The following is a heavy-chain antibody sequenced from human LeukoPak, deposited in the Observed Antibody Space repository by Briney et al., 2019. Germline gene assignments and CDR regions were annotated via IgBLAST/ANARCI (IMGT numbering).Heavy chain of an antibody. CDR2: ISGYNGNT. D-gene: IGHD3-3*01. Sequence: ASLKVSCKASGYTFSSYGISWVRQAPGQGLEWMGRISGYNGNTKYAQKVQGRVTMSTDTSTRTAYMELRSLRSDDTAVYYCARDSDHDFWSGYPYFDEWGQGTLVTVSS. CDR3: ARDSDHDFWSGYPYFDE. V-gene: IGHV1-18*01. J-gene: IGHJ4*02. CDR1: GYTFSSYG.